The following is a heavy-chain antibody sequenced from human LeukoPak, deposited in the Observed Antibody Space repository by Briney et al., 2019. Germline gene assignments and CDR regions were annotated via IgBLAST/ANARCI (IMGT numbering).Heavy chain of an antibody. D-gene: IGHD4-17*01. V-gene: IGHV4-61*05. Sequence: PSETLSLTCTVSGGSISSSSYYWGWIRQPPGKGLEWIGYIYYSGSTNYNPSLKSRVTISVDTSKNQFSLKLSSVTVADTAVYYCARGRHGDYGGYWGQGTLVTVSS. CDR2: IYYSGST. J-gene: IGHJ4*02. CDR3: ARGRHGDYGGY. CDR1: GGSISSSSYY.